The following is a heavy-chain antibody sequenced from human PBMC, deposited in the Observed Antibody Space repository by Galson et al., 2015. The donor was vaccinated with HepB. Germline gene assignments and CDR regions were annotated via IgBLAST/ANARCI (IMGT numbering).Heavy chain of an antibody. CDR3: AKSRWVSFVTLFRVVIPDVFDV. V-gene: IGHV1-69*10. D-gene: IGHD3-16*02. Sequence: SVKVSCKASGGTLSTYAISWVRQAPGQGLVWMGRIIPLLGTTNYDQRFQGRVTIVADRSTATTFLELSGLRSDDTAVYFCAKSRWVSFVTLFRVVIPDVFDVWGQGTSVAVSS. CDR2: IIPLLGTT. CDR1: GGTLSTYA. J-gene: IGHJ3*01.